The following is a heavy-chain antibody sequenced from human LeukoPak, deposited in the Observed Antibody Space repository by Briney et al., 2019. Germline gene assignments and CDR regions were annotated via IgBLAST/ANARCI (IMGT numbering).Heavy chain of an antibody. J-gene: IGHJ5*02. CDR3: ARGGHYYGSGSYRKNWFDP. CDR2: INHSGST. CDR1: GGSFSGYC. V-gene: IGHV4-34*01. D-gene: IGHD3-10*01. Sequence: PSETLSLTCAVYGGSFSGYCWSWIRQPPGKGLEWIGEINHSGSTNYNPSLKSRVTISVDTSKNQFSLKLSSVTAADTAVYYCARGGHYYGSGSYRKNWFDPWGQGTLVTVSS.